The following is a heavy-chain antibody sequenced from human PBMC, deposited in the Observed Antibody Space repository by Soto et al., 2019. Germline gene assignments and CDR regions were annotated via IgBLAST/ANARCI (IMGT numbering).Heavy chain of an antibody. J-gene: IGHJ4*02. V-gene: IGHV3-30-3*01. Sequence: PGGSLRLSCAASGFTFSSYAMHWVRQAPGKGLEWVAVISYDGSNKYYADSVKGRFTISRDNSKNTLYLQMNSLRAEDTAAYYCARGPGAYSGSYYLFGFDYWGQGTLVTVSS. CDR2: ISYDGSNK. CDR1: GFTFSSYA. D-gene: IGHD1-26*01. CDR3: ARGPGAYSGSYYLFGFDY.